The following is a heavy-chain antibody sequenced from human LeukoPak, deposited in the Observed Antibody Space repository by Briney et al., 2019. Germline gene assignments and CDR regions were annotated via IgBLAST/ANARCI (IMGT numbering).Heavy chain of an antibody. CDR3: ARDMGVGATTPSNY. CDR1: GYTFTGYY. CDR2: INPNSGGT. D-gene: IGHD1-26*01. V-gene: IGHV1-2*02. Sequence: ASVKVSCKASGYTFTGYYMHWVRQAPGQGLEWMGWINPNSGGTNYAQKFRGRVTMTRDTSISTAYMELSRLRSDDTAVYYCARDMGVGATTPSNYWGQGTLVTVSS. J-gene: IGHJ4*02.